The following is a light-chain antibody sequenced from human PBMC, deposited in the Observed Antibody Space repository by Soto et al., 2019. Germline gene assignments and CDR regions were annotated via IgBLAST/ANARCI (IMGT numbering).Light chain of an antibody. CDR2: AAS. CDR3: QQSYSSPQT. Sequence: DLQMTQSPSSLSASVGARVPITCLASQSISRYLNWSQQKPGTAPKLLSYAASSLLGGVPSRVSGRGAGTDGTRTSSSLQPEDFAIYYCQQSYSSPQTVGQGTKVEIK. J-gene: IGKJ1*01. V-gene: IGKV1-39*01. CDR1: QSISRY.